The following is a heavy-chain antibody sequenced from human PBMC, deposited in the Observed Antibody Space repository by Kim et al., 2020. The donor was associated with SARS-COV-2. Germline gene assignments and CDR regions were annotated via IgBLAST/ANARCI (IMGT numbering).Heavy chain of an antibody. D-gene: IGHD1-20*01. CDR3: ARGMLYNWKNVLGY. Sequence: ASVKVSCRASGYTFTSYALNWVRQAPGQGLEWMGWINTNSGNPIYAQGLTGRFAFSLDTSVSTAYLEISSLKAEDTAVYFCARGMLYNWKNVLGYWGQGT. CDR2: INTNSGNP. J-gene: IGHJ1*01. V-gene: IGHV7-4-1*02. CDR1: GYTFTSYA.